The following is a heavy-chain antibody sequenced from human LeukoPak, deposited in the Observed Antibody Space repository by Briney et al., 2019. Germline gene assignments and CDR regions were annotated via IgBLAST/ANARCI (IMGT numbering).Heavy chain of an antibody. CDR3: ARGIYDFWSGPFDY. J-gene: IGHJ4*02. V-gene: IGHV4-59*01. D-gene: IGHD3-3*01. Sequence: SETLSLTCTVFGGSISSYYWSWIRQPPGKGLEWIGYIYYSGSTNYNPSLKSRVTISVDTSKNQFSLKLSSVTAADTAVYYCARGIYDFWSGPFDYWGQGTLVTVSS. CDR2: IYYSGST. CDR1: GGSISSYY.